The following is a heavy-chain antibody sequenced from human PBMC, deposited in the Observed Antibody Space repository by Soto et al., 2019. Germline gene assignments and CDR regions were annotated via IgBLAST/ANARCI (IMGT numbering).Heavy chain of an antibody. J-gene: IGHJ4*02. V-gene: IGHV1-18*04. CDR3: AREVDLQPPPGGDY. CDR1: GYSFNSYG. CDR2: ISGYNGNF. D-gene: IGHD5-12*01. Sequence: QVVLVQSGPEVKKPGASVKLSCKASGYSFNSYGVAWVRQAPGQGLEWMGWISGYNGNFMYAVKVEERVTMTTDTSTSTAYLELRSRRFDAAAVYFCAREVDLQPPPGGDYWGQGTLVTVSS.